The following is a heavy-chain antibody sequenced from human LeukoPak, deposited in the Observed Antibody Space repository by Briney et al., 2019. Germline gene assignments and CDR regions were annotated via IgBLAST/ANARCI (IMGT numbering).Heavy chain of an antibody. D-gene: IGHD5-24*01. CDR2: IYYSGTT. J-gene: IGHJ4*02. Sequence: SETLSLTCTVSGGSVSGYYWSWIRQPPGKGLEWIGYIYYSGTTNYNPSLKSRVTISVDTSKNQFSLKLSSVTAADTAVYYCAREEMATSCYFDSWGQGTLVTVSS. CDR3: AREEMATSCYFDS. CDR1: GGSVSGYY. V-gene: IGHV4-59*02.